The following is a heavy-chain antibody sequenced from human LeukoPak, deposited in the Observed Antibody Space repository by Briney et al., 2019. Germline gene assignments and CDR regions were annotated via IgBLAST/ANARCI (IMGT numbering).Heavy chain of an antibody. Sequence: GASVKVSCKASGYTFTSYGISWVRQAPGQGLEWMGWISAYNGNTNYAQKLRGRVTMTTDTSTSTAYMELRSLRSDDTAVYYCASHNTYGGNPRYDAFDIWGQGTMVTVSS. D-gene: IGHD4-23*01. J-gene: IGHJ3*02. CDR3: ASHNTYGGNPRYDAFDI. V-gene: IGHV1-18*01. CDR1: GYTFTSYG. CDR2: ISAYNGNT.